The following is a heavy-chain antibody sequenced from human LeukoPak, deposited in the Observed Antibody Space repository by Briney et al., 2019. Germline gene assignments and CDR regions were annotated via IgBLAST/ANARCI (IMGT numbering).Heavy chain of an antibody. Sequence: GGSLRLSCAASGVTFSSYGMHWVRQAPGKGLEWVAVIWYDGSNKYYADSVKGRFTISRDNSKNTLYLQMNSLRAEDTAVYYCARDRSDYALDYWGQGTLVTVSS. CDR1: GVTFSSYG. D-gene: IGHD3-16*01. CDR3: ARDRSDYALDY. CDR2: IWYDGSNK. J-gene: IGHJ4*02. V-gene: IGHV3-33*01.